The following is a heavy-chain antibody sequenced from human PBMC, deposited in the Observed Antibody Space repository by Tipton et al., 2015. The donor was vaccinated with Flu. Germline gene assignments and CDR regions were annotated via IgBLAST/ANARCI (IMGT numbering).Heavy chain of an antibody. CDR3: ARLDLDTAMVHDY. V-gene: IGHV4-59*08. Sequence: TLSLTCTVSGGSISSYYWSWIRQPPGKGLEWIGYIYYSGSTNYNPSLKSRVTISVDTPKTHFPRKLSSVTAADTAVYYCARLDLDTAMVHDYWGQGTLVTVSS. J-gene: IGHJ4*02. CDR1: GGSISSYY. D-gene: IGHD5-18*01. CDR2: IYYSGST.